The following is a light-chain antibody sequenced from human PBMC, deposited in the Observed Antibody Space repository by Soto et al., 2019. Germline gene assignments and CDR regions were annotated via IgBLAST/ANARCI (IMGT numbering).Light chain of an antibody. CDR3: QQYGDSPLT. Sequence: EILLTQSPSTLSLSPGEGVTPSCRASQSVTVNSLAWYQQKPGQAPRLLIYAASTRVAAVPDRFTGSGSGTDLALTISRLEAEDFGVYYCQQYGDSPLTSGPGTKVDIK. V-gene: IGKV3-20*01. CDR2: AAS. CDR1: QSVTVNS. J-gene: IGKJ3*01.